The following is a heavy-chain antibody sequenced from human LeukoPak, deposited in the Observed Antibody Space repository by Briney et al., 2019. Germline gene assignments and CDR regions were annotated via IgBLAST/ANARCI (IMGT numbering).Heavy chain of an antibody. Sequence: SQTLSLTCAVSGGSISSGGYSWSWIRQPPGKGLEWIGYIYHSGSTYYNPSLKSRVTISVDRSKNQFSLKLSSVTAADTAVYYCARAGYNSGLIEGPWGQGTLVTVSS. V-gene: IGHV4-30-2*01. D-gene: IGHD1-20*01. CDR1: GGSISSGGYS. CDR2: IYHSGST. J-gene: IGHJ5*02. CDR3: ARAGYNSGLIEGP.